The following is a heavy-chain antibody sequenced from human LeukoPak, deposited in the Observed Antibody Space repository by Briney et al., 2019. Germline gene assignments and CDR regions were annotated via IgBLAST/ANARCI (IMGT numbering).Heavy chain of an antibody. V-gene: IGHV3-23*01. Sequence: GGSLRLSCAASGFTFSGYAMTWVRQAPGKGLEWVSAISGRGDASYYAESVKGQFTISRDNSKSTLYLQMNSLRAEDTAVYYCAKAPPDKWEYYYGMDVWGKGTTVTVSS. D-gene: IGHD1-26*01. CDR2: ISGRGDAS. CDR3: AKAPPDKWEYYYGMDV. CDR1: GFTFSGYA. J-gene: IGHJ6*04.